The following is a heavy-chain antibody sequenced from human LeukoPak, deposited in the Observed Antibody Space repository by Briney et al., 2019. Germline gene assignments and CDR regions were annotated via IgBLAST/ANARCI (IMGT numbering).Heavy chain of an antibody. CDR3: ARGPGYSSGWYVFPGAFDI. D-gene: IGHD6-19*01. CDR1: GFTFSSYA. J-gene: IGHJ3*02. Sequence: GGSLRLSCAASGFTFSSYAMHWVRQAPGKGLEWVAVISYDGSNKYYADSVKGRFTISRDNSKNTLYLQMNSLRAEDTAVYYCARGPGYSSGWYVFPGAFDIWGQGTMVTVSS. V-gene: IGHV3-30*04. CDR2: ISYDGSNK.